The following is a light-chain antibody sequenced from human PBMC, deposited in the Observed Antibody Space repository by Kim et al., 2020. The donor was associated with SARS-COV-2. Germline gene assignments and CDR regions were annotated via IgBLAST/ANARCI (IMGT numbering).Light chain of an antibody. CDR3: QQHYSYPRT. V-gene: IGKV1-9*01. CDR2: AAS. Sequence: DIQLTQSPSSLSASVGDRVTITCRASQDISSDLAWYQQEPGKAPKLLIYAASTLQSGVPSRFSGSGSGTEFTLTISSLQPEDFSTYYCQQHYSYPRTFGQGTKVDIK. CDR1: QDISSD. J-gene: IGKJ1*01.